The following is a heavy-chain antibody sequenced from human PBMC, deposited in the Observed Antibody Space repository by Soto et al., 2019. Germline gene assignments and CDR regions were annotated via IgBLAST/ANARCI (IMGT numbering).Heavy chain of an antibody. Sequence: GGSLRLSCAASGFTFSRYAMHWVRQAPGKGLEWVAIISYDGTKTLYADSVKGRFSFSRDDSKNTPYLQMNRLRVEDTAVYYCVREGGADTAMDYFDSWGQGTLVTVSS. D-gene: IGHD5-18*01. V-gene: IGHV3-30*04. CDR3: VREGGADTAMDYFDS. CDR1: GFTFSRYA. J-gene: IGHJ4*02. CDR2: ISYDGTKT.